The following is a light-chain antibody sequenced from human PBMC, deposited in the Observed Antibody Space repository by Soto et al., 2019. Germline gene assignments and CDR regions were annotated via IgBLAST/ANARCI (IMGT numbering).Light chain of an antibody. J-gene: IGKJ2*01. CDR2: GAS. Sequence: EIVLTQSPGTLSLSPGERATLSCRASQSVSSSYLAWYQQKPGQAPRLLIYGASSRATGIPDRFSGSGSGTDXTLTISSLEPEDFALYYCQQYGSSPYTFGQGTKLEIK. V-gene: IGKV3-20*01. CDR3: QQYGSSPYT. CDR1: QSVSSSY.